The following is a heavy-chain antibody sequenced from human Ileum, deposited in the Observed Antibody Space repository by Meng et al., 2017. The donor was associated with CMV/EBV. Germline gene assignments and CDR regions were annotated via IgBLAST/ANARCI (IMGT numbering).Heavy chain of an antibody. D-gene: IGHD5-24*01. V-gene: IGHV3-7*01. Sequence: GESLKISCAASGFTFSRSWMNWVRQAPGKGLEWVANIKPDGSGDFVDAVKGRFTISRDNAKNSLYLQMNSLRAEDTAVYYCAHGDAFFFEQWGQGILVTVSS. CDR3: AHGDAFFFEQ. CDR2: IKPDGSG. J-gene: IGHJ4*02. CDR1: GFTFSRSW.